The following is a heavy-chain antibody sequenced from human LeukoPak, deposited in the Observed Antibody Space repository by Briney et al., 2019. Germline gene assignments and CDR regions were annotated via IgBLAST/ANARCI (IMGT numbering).Heavy chain of an antibody. D-gene: IGHD3-22*01. V-gene: IGHV4-34*01. Sequence: SETLSLTCAVYGGSFSGYYWSWIRQPPGKGLXXXXXIYYSGSTYYXXXXKSRVXISVDTSKNQFSLKLSSVTAADTAVYCCARSQEDYYDSSAYGYWGQGTLVTVSS. CDR1: GGSFSGYY. J-gene: IGHJ4*02. CDR3: ARSQEDYYDSSAYGY. CDR2: IYYSGST.